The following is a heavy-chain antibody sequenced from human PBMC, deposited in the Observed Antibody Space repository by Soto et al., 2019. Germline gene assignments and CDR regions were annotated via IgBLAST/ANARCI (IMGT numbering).Heavy chain of an antibody. V-gene: IGHV4-38-2*01. D-gene: IGHD2-8*01. CDR3: ATGMVYPSHFDT. CDR1: GYSIASAYY. CDR2: FYHSENP. J-gene: IGHJ5*02. Sequence: SETLSLTCAVSGYSIASAYYWGWIRQPPGKGLEWIATFYHSENPYYSPSLKSRVTISVDKSKNQFSVKLSSVTAADTAVYYCATGMVYPSHFDTWGQGTLVTVSS.